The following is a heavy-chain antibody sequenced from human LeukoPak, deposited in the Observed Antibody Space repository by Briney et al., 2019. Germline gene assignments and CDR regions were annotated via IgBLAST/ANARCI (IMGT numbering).Heavy chain of an antibody. CDR1: GFTFSSYG. J-gene: IGHJ4*02. Sequence: GGSLRLSCAASGFTFSSYGMHRVRQAPGKGLEWVAIIWYDGSNKYYADSVKGRFTISRDNSKNTLYLQMNSLRAEDTAVYYCAKESGDGLYYFDYWGQGTLVTVSS. CDR2: IWYDGSNK. V-gene: IGHV3-33*06. CDR3: AKESGDGLYYFDY. D-gene: IGHD2-21*02.